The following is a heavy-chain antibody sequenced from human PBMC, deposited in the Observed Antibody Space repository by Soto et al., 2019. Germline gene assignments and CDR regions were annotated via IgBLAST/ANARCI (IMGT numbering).Heavy chain of an antibody. V-gene: IGHV3-11*01. J-gene: IGHJ6*03. Sequence: QVQLVESGGGLVKPGGSLRLSCAASGVTFSDYYMSWIRQAPGKGLEWVSYISGSGNTKYYADAVKGRFTISRDNSKKALYLQMNRLRAEVTAVYYCARSQILEEQGLSSFFSYYMDVWGKGTTVSVPS. CDR1: GVTFSDYY. D-gene: IGHD2-15*01. CDR2: ISGSGNTK. CDR3: ARSQILEEQGLSSFFSYYMDV.